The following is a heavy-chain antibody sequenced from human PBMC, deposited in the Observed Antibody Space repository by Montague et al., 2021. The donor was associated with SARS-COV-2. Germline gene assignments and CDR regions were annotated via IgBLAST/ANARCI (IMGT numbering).Heavy chain of an antibody. Sequence: SETLSLTCTVSSGSIRSSNYYWGWIRQPPGKGLEWIGSIYYTGRTFYNPSLRSRLAISIDTSNNQFSLRLSSVTVADTAVYYCARRNGGLAVGGIWFDPWGQGRLVTVSS. V-gene: IGHV4-39*01. CDR3: ARRNGGLAVGGIWFDP. CDR1: SGSIRSSNYY. CDR2: IYYTGRT. D-gene: IGHD6-19*01. J-gene: IGHJ5*02.